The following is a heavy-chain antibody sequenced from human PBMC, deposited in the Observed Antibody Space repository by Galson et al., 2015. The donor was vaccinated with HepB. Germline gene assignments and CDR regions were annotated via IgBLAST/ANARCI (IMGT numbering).Heavy chain of an antibody. D-gene: IGHD3-10*01. CDR3: AKDRLGSGSYYFDS. Sequence: LRLSCSASGFTFRSFGMHWVRPAPGKGLEWVAVILHDGKDKYYADSVKGRFTVSRDNLNNTLYLQMNSLRSEDTAVYYCAKDRLGSGSYYFDSWGHGALVTVSS. V-gene: IGHV3-30*18. CDR2: ILHDGKDK. CDR1: GFTFRSFG. J-gene: IGHJ4*01.